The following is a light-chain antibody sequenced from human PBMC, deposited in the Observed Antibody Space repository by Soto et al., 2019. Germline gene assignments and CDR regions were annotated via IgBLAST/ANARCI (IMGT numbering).Light chain of an antibody. V-gene: IGKV1-27*01. CDR3: QKYNSAPLT. CDR2: AAS. J-gene: IGKJ4*01. CDR1: QSISSY. Sequence: DIQMTQSPSSLSASVGDRVTITCRASQSISSYLNWYQQKPGKAPKLLICAASTLQAGVPSRFSGSGSGTDFTLTISSLQPEDVAAYYCQKYNSAPLTFGGGTKVDIK.